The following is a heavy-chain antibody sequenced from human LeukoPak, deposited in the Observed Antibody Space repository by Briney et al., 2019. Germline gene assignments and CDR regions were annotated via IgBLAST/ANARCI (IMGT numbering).Heavy chain of an antibody. J-gene: IGHJ1*01. CDR1: GYTFTGYY. CDR3: AGGGGVYGSSTSWARYFQH. Sequence: ASVKVSRKASGYTFTGYYMHSVRPAPGQRLEWMGWINPNSGGTNYAQKFKGRVTMTRATSISTAYMERSRLRSADPAGYYCAGGGGVYGSSTSWARYFQHGGRGTGVTVS. V-gene: IGHV1-2*02. D-gene: IGHD2-2*01. CDR2: INPNSGGT.